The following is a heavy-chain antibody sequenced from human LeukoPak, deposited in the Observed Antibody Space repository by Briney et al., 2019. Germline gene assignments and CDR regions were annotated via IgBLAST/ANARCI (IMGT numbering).Heavy chain of an antibody. V-gene: IGHV4-59*01. CDR3: ARRRYYDSSGYNPTYYFDH. J-gene: IGHJ4*02. CDR1: GDSIIGSY. CDR2: IYYSVDT. D-gene: IGHD3-22*01. Sequence: SETLSLTCTVSGDSIIGSYWSWIRQAQGKGLEWIAYIYYSVDTNYNPSLQSRVTISVDISKKQFSLRLTSVTAADTAVYYCARRRYYDSSGYNPTYYFDHWGQGILVSVSS.